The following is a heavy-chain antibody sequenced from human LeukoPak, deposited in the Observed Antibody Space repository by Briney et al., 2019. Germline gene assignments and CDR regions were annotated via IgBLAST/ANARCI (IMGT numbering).Heavy chain of an antibody. Sequence: GASVKVSCKASGYTFTSYAMHWVRQAPGQRLEWMGWINAGNGNTEYSQKFQGRVTITRDTSASTAYMELSSLRSEDTAVYYCARVKYSSGWDFDYWGQGTLVTVSS. V-gene: IGHV1-3*01. D-gene: IGHD6-19*01. CDR2: INAGNGNT. J-gene: IGHJ4*02. CDR3: ARVKYSSGWDFDY. CDR1: GYTFTSYA.